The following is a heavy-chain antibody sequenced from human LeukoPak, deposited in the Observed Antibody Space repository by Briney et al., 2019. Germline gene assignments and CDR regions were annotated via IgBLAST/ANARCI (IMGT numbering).Heavy chain of an antibody. CDR2: INPNTGGT. V-gene: IGHV1-2*02. D-gene: IGHD2-2*01. J-gene: IGHJ4*02. CDR1: GYTFTDYY. CDR3: ARGRNQGVSTSQLDGH. Sequence: ASVKVSCKASGYTFTDYYMHWVRQAPGQGLEWMGWINPNTGGTSYAQKFQGTVTMTRDTSISTAYMELSSLKSDDTAVYYCARGRNQGVSTSQLDGHWGQGTLVTVSS.